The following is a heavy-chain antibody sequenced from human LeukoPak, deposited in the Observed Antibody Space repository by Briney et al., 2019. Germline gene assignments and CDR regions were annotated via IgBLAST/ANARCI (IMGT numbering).Heavy chain of an antibody. D-gene: IGHD6-13*01. J-gene: IGHJ4*02. CDR3: ARDSYSSSWYFDY. CDR2: IDASGST. V-gene: IGHV4-4*07. CDR1: GGSITSYY. Sequence: PSETLYLTCTVSGGSITSYYWSWLRQPAGKGLEWIGGIDASGSTNYNPSLKSRVTMSVDTSKNQFSLKLSCVTAADTAVYYCARDSYSSSWYFDYWGQGTLVTVSS.